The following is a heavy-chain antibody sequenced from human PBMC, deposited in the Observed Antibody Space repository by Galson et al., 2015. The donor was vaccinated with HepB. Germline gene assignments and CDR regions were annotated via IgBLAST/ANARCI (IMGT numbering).Heavy chain of an antibody. CDR2: ITPLFGTA. CDR1: GGTFSTHA. CDR3: VREGIAASTNPVDY. Sequence: SVKVSCKASGGTFSTHAMSWVRQAPGQGLEWMGGITPLFGTAKYAQKFQGRVTITADESTSTVYMELSSLRFEDTAVYYCVREGIAASTNPVDYWGQGTLVTVSS. J-gene: IGHJ4*02. V-gene: IGHV1-69*13. D-gene: IGHD6-13*01.